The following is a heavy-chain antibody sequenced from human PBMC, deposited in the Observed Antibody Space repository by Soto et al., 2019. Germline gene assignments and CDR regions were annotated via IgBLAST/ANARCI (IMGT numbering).Heavy chain of an antibody. V-gene: IGHV4-61*01. D-gene: IGHD5-18*01. CDR3: ARDIRGYSRAFDY. Sequence: QVQLQESGPGLVKPSETLSLTCTVSGDSVSSDNYYWTWIRQPPGKGLEWNGYIYSSGSTNYNPSLKSRVTISLDTSSNQFSLKLTSVTAADTAVYYCARDIRGYSRAFDYWGQGTLVTVSS. CDR2: IYSSGST. CDR1: GDSVSSDNYY. J-gene: IGHJ4*02.